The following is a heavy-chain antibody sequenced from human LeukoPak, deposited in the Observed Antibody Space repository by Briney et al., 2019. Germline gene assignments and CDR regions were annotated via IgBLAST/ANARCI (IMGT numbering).Heavy chain of an antibody. D-gene: IGHD4-17*01. Sequence: GSLRLSCAASGFTVSSNYMSWVRQAPGKELEWVSIIYKDGSTYYADSVKGQFIISRDNSKNTLYLQINSLRVEDTAVYYCARTTVTPGSYDAFDIWGQGTMVTVSS. CDR2: IYKDGST. V-gene: IGHV3-53*01. CDR3: ARTTVTPGSYDAFDI. J-gene: IGHJ3*02. CDR1: GFTVSSNY.